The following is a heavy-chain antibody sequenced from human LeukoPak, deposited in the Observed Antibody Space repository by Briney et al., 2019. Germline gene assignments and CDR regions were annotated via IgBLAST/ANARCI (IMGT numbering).Heavy chain of an antibody. J-gene: IGHJ4*02. CDR2: IYYSGIT. V-gene: IGHV4-39*01. CDR1: GDSISSSSYY. D-gene: IGHD5-18*01. Sequence: PSETLSLTCTVSGDSISSSSYYWGWIRQPPGKGLECIGNIYYSGITYYNPSLKSRVAISVDTSKNQFSLKVSCVTAADTAVYYCARRHSYNSGYHSYFDYWGQGALVTVSS. CDR3: ARRHSYNSGYHSYFDY.